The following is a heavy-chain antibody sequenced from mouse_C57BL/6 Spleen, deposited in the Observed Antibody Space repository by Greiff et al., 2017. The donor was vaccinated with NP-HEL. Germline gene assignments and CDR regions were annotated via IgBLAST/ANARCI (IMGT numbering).Heavy chain of an antibody. CDR2: IYPRSGNT. J-gene: IGHJ3*01. Sequence: QVQLKQSGAELARPGASVKLSCKASGYTFTSYGISWVKQRTGQGLEWIGEIYPRSGNTYYNEKFKGKATLTADKSSSTAYMELRSLTSEDSAVYFCARCPLYYDYGVWFAYWGQGTLVTVSA. CDR1: GYTFTSYG. CDR3: ARCPLYYDYGVWFAY. V-gene: IGHV1-81*01. D-gene: IGHD2-4*01.